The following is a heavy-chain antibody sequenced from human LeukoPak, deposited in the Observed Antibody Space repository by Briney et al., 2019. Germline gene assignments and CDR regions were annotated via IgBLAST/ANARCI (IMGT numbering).Heavy chain of an antibody. CDR1: GFTVSSNS. CDR3: ARVGDGYNPYYYYYMDV. D-gene: IGHD5-24*01. J-gene: IGHJ6*03. V-gene: IGHV3-20*04. CDR2: INWNGGST. Sequence: GGSLRLSCTVSGFTVSSNSMSWVRQAPGKGLEWVSGINWNGGSTGYADSVKGRFTISRDNAKNSLYLQMNSLRAEDTALYYCARVGDGYNPYYYYYMDVWGKGTTVTVSS.